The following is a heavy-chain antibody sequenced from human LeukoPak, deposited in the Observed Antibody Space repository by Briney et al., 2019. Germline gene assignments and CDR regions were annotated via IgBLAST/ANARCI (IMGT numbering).Heavy chain of an antibody. V-gene: IGHV7-4-1*02. D-gene: IGHD5-18*01. Sequence: ASVKVSCKASGYTFTSYDINWVRQAPGQGLEWMGWINTNTGNPTYAQGFTGRFVFSLDTSVSTAYLQISSLKAEDTAVYYCARGGAWIQLWLNYWGQGTLVTVSS. CDR2: INTNTGNP. CDR3: ARGGAWIQLWLNY. CDR1: GYTFTSYD. J-gene: IGHJ4*02.